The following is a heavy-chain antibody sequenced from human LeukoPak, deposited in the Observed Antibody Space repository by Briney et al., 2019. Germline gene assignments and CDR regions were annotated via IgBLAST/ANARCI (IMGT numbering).Heavy chain of an antibody. Sequence: GGSLGLSCAASGFTFSTYAMTWVRQAPGKGLEWVSSMSSGGTYLYYADSVRGRFTISRDNAKNSLYLVMNSLRPEDTAIYYCARDRPTGASRLFVVQWGQGTLVTVSS. V-gene: IGHV3-21*01. CDR2: MSSGGTYL. CDR3: ARDRPTGASRLFVVQ. J-gene: IGHJ4*02. D-gene: IGHD3-3*01. CDR1: GFTFSTYA.